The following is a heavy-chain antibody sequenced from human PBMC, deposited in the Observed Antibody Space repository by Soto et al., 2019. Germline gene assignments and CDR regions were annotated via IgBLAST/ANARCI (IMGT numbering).Heavy chain of an antibody. J-gene: IGHJ4*02. V-gene: IGHV4-61*01. Sequence: SETLSLTCTVSGASVSSGTYYWTWIRQPPGKGLEWIGYISYSGSTDYNPSLKSRVTISADTSKNQFSLKLSSVTAADTAVYYCARGRGAYWGQGTLVTVSS. CDR3: ARGRGAY. CDR1: GASVSSGTYY. CDR2: ISYSGST. D-gene: IGHD3-10*01.